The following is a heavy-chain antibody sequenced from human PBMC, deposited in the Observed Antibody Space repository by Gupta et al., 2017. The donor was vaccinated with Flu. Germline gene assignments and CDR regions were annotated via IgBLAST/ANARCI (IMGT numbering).Heavy chain of an antibody. CDR1: GFTFSSYA. Sequence: EVQLLESGGGLVQPGGSLRLSCAASGFTFSSYAMSWVSPAPGKGLEWVSAISGSGGSTYYADSVKGRFTISRDNSKNTLYLQMNSLRAEDTAVYYCARARAVAPEYYYYGMDVWGQGTTVTVSS. D-gene: IGHD6-19*01. CDR3: ARARAVAPEYYYYGMDV. V-gene: IGHV3-23*01. J-gene: IGHJ6*02. CDR2: ISGSGGST.